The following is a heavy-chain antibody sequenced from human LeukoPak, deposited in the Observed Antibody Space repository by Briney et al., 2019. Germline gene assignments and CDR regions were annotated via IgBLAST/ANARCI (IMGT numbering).Heavy chain of an antibody. Sequence: GASVKVSCKASGYTFTGYCMHWVRQAPGQGLEWMGWINPNSGGTNYAQKFQGRVTMTRDTSISTAYMELSRLRSDDTAVYYCARGGSYQEYYYYYMDVWGKGTTVTVSS. V-gene: IGHV1-2*02. CDR2: INPNSGGT. CDR3: ARGGSYQEYYYYYMDV. J-gene: IGHJ6*03. D-gene: IGHD1-26*01. CDR1: GYTFTGYC.